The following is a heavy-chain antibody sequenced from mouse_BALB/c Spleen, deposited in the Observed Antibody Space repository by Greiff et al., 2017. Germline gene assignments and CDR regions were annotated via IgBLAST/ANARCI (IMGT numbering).Heavy chain of an antibody. CDR3: ALITTVGGYFDV. V-gene: IGHV14-3*02. D-gene: IGHD1-1*01. Sequence: VQLQQSGAELVKPGASVKLSCTASGFNIKDTYMHWVKQRPEQGLEWIGRIDPANGNTKYDPKFQGKATITADTSSNTAYLQLSSLTSEDTAVYYCALITTVGGYFDVWGAGTTVTVSS. CDR1: GFNIKDTY. J-gene: IGHJ1*01. CDR2: IDPANGNT.